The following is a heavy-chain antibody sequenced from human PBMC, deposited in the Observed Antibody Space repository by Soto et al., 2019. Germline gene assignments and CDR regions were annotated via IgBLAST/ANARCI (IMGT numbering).Heavy chain of an antibody. D-gene: IGHD1-26*01. CDR2: INSDGSTT. CDR1: GFTLSYYW. V-gene: IGHV3-74*01. J-gene: IGHJ4*02. Sequence: EVQLVESGGGLVQPGGSLRLSCTASGFTLSYYWMHWVRQAPGKGLVWVSRINSDGSTTNYADSVKGRFTISRDNAKNTLYLEMNSLRAEDTAVYYCANCYSGSYSTYWGQGTLVTVSS. CDR3: ANCYSGSYSTY.